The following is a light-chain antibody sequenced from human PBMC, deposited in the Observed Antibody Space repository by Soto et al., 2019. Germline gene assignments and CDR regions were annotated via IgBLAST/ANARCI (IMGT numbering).Light chain of an antibody. J-gene: IGKJ3*01. V-gene: IGKV1-39*01. CDR1: QSISSY. CDR3: QKCDYLPI. Sequence: DIQMTQSPSSLSASVGDRVTITCRASQSISSYLNWYQQKPGKAPKLLIYAASSLQSGVPSRFSGSGSGTDFTLTISSLQPEDVATYYCQKCDYLPIFGPGTTVGFK. CDR2: AAS.